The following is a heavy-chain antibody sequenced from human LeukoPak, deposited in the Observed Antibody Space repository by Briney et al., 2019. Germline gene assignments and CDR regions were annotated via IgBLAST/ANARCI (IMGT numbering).Heavy chain of an antibody. CDR2: IIPIFGTA. D-gene: IGHD4-23*01. CDR3: AGDYGGNSGAFDI. V-gene: IGHV1-69*05. J-gene: IGHJ3*02. CDR1: GGTFSSYA. Sequence: SVKVSCKASGGTFSSYAISWVRQAPGQGLEWMGRIIPIFGTANYAQKFQGRVTITTDESTSTAYMELSSLRSEDTAVYYCAGDYGGNSGAFDIWGQGTMVTISS.